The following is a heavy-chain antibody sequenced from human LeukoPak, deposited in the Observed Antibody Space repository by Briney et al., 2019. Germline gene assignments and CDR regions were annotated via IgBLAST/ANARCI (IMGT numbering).Heavy chain of an antibody. Sequence: PSETLSLTCTVSGGSFSDYSWSWIRQPPGKGLEWIGEVSHGGTTNYNPSLESRVTISIDTSNSQFSLNLKSVTAADSGVYYCARDGIAVFGVITGNYYYMDVWGKGTTVTVSS. J-gene: IGHJ6*03. CDR1: GGSFSDYS. CDR3: ARDGIAVFGVITGNYYYMDV. CDR2: VSHGGTT. D-gene: IGHD3-3*01. V-gene: IGHV4-34*01.